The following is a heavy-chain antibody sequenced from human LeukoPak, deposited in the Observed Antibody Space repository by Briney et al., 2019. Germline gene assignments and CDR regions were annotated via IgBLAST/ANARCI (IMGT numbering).Heavy chain of an antibody. CDR2: INPSGGST. J-gene: IGHJ4*02. D-gene: IGHD2-2*02. CDR1: GYTFTSYH. V-gene: IGHV1-46*01. Sequence: GASVKVSCKASGYTFTSYHMHWVRQAPGQGLEWMGIINPSGGSTSYAQKLQGRVTMTTDTSTSTAYMELRSLRSDDTAVYYCATSRFVPAAIPGDYWGQGTLVTVSS. CDR3: ATSRFVPAAIPGDY.